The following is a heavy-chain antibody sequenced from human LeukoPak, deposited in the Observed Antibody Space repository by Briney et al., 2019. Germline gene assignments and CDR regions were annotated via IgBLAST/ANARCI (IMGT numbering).Heavy chain of an antibody. V-gene: IGHV1-18*01. CDR2: ISAYNGNT. J-gene: IGHJ4*02. Sequence: GASVKVSCKXSGYTFTSYGISWVRQAPRQGLEWMGWISAYNGNTNYAKKLQGRVTMTTDTSKSKAYMELRSLRSDDTAVYYCARDLVVVPALDDYWGQGTLVTVSS. D-gene: IGHD2-2*01. CDR3: ARDLVVVPALDDY. CDR1: GYTFTSYG.